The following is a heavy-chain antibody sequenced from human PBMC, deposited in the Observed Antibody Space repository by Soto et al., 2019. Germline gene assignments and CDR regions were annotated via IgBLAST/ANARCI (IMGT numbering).Heavy chain of an antibody. D-gene: IGHD5-18*01. CDR1: GYTFSSYG. CDR3: ARDSPPHLETAMVTPYGMDV. J-gene: IGHJ6*02. V-gene: IGHV1-69*05. Sequence: ASVKVSCKASGYTFSSYGISWVRQAPGQGLEWMGGIIAFFGTANYAQKFQGRVTITTDESTSTAYMELSSLRSEDTAGYYCARDSPPHLETAMVTPYGMDVWGQGTTVTVS. CDR2: IIAFFGTA.